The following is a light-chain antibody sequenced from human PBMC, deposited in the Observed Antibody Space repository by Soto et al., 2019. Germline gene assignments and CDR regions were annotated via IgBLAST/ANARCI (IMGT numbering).Light chain of an antibody. CDR1: PSVSSHF. J-gene: IGKJ2*01. V-gene: IGKV3-20*01. Sequence: EIVLTQSPGTLSLSPGERATLSCRASPSVSSHFLAWYQQKPGQAPRLLIYGAFNRATGIPDRFSGSGSGTDFTLSISRLEPEDFTVYYCHQYGSSPPYTFGQGTKLEIK. CDR2: GAF. CDR3: HQYGSSPPYT.